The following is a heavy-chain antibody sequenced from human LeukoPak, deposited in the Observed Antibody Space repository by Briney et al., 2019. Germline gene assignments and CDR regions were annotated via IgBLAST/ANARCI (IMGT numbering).Heavy chain of an antibody. Sequence: GGSLRLSCAASGFTFSSYGMHWVRHAPGKGLEWVAFIRNDGSNKYYADSVKGRFTISRDNSKNTFYLQMNSLTPEDTAVYNCAKVLMAYNWNDVPDYWGQGTLVTVSS. CDR1: GFTFSSYG. J-gene: IGHJ4*02. V-gene: IGHV3-30*02. CDR2: IRNDGSNK. CDR3: AKVLMAYNWNDVPDY. D-gene: IGHD1-1*01.